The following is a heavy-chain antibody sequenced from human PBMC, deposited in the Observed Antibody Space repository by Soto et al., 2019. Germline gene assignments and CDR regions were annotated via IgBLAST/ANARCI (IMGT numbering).Heavy chain of an antibody. J-gene: IGHJ4*02. Sequence: SEKVSFKASWYTFTRYDIHWVRQATGQGLEWMGWMNPNSGNTGYAQKFQGRVTMTRNTSISTAYMELSSLRSEDTAVYYCAREGDSSGWYGWGQGTLVTVSS. CDR3: AREGDSSGWYG. CDR1: WYTFTRYD. V-gene: IGHV1-8*01. CDR2: MNPNSGNT. D-gene: IGHD6-19*01.